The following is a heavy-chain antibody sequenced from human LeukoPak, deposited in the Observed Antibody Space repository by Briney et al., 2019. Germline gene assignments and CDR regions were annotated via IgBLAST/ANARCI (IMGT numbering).Heavy chain of an antibody. V-gene: IGHV1-2*02. CDR3: ARDRRVYYDSSGYSWWSFDY. CDR2: INPNSGGT. J-gene: IGHJ4*02. Sequence: ASVKVSCKASGYTFTGYYMHWVRQAPGQGLEWMGWINPNSGGTNYAQKFQGRVHMTRDTSISPAYMELSRLRSDDTAVYYCARDRRVYYDSSGYSWWSFDYWGQGTLVTVSS. CDR1: GYTFTGYY. D-gene: IGHD3-22*01.